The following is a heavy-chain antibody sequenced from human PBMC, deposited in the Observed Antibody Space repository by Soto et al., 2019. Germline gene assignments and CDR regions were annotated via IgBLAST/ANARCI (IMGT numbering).Heavy chain of an antibody. J-gene: IGHJ4*02. V-gene: IGHV3-21*04. CDR2: ITGSSSYI. Sequence: DVQLVESGGGLVKPGGSLRLSCAASGFIFSSHNMNWVRQAPGKGLEWVSSITGSSSYIFYADSVKGRFTISRDDSKNTAYLQMNSLKTDDTAVYYCTVVGATSDGFRYWGQGSLVTVSS. D-gene: IGHD1-26*01. CDR1: GFIFSSHN. CDR3: TVVGATSDGFRY.